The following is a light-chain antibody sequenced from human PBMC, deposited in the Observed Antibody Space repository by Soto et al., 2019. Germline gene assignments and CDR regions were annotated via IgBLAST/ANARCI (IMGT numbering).Light chain of an antibody. CDR2: NND. CDR1: NSNIGSNT. CDR3: XTWDDSLXVAV. J-gene: IGLJ3*02. V-gene: IGLV1-44*01. Sequence: QSVLTQPXSASGTPGQRVTIXCSGSNSNIGSNTVAWYQLLPGTAPKFLLYNNDQRPSGVPDRFSGSKSGTSXXXXXTGLQXXDEADXFCXTWDDSLXVAVF.